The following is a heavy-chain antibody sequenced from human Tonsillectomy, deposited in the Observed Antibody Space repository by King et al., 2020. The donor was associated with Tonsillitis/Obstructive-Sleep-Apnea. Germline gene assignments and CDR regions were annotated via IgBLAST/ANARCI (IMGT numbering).Heavy chain of an antibody. J-gene: IGHJ5*02. D-gene: IGHD3-9*01. Sequence: VQLQQWGAGLLKPSETLSLTCAVYGGSFSGYYWSWIRQPPGKGLEWIGEINHSGSINYNPSLKSRVTISADTSKNQFSLKLSSVTAADTALYYCARAPFYHYEILTGYLNWFDPWGQGRLVTVSS. CDR3: ARAPFYHYEILTGYLNWFDP. CDR2: INHSGSI. V-gene: IGHV4-34*01. CDR1: GGSFSGYY.